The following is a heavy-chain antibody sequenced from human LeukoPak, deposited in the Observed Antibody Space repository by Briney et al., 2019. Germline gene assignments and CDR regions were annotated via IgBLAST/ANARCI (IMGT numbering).Heavy chain of an antibody. D-gene: IGHD2-15*01. CDR3: ARFPRGYCGGGSCYSDY. V-gene: IGHV4-59*01. J-gene: IGHJ4*02. CDR1: GGSISSYY. Sequence: SETLSLTWTVSGGSISSYYWSWIRQPPGKGLEWIGYIYYSGSTNYNPSLKSRVTISVDTSKNQFSLKLSSVTAADTAVYYCARFPRGYCGGGSCYSDYWGQGTLVTVSS. CDR2: IYYSGST.